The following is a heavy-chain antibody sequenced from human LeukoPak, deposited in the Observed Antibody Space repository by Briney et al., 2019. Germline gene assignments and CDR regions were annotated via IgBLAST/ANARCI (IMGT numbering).Heavy chain of an antibody. Sequence: SETLSLTCTVSGGFISGHYWTWIRQPPGKGLEWIGYIYNSGSTKYSPSLKSRVTISVDTSKNQFSLKLSSVTAADTAVYYCAKDPHPYNWNEGFSDYWGQGTLVTVSS. CDR3: AKDPHPYNWNEGFSDY. CDR1: GGFISGHY. V-gene: IGHV4-59*11. J-gene: IGHJ4*02. CDR2: IYNSGST. D-gene: IGHD1-20*01.